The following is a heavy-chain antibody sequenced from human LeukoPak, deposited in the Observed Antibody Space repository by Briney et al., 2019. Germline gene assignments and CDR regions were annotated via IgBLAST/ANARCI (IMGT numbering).Heavy chain of an antibody. CDR2: ISGSGGST. CDR1: GFTFSSYW. D-gene: IGHD3-22*01. V-gene: IGHV3-23*01. J-gene: IGHJ4*02. Sequence: GGSLRLSCAASGFTFSSYWMHWVRQDPGKGLEWVSAISGSGGSTYYADSVKGRFTISRDNSKNTLYLQMNSLRAEDTAVYYCARGALGGYYNFDYWGQGTLVTVSS. CDR3: ARGALGGYYNFDY.